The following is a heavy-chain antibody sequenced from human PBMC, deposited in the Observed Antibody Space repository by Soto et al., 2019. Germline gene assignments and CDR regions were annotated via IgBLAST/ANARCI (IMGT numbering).Heavy chain of an antibody. CDR2: ISYDGSNK. V-gene: IGHV3-30-3*01. CDR3: ARDLNSSGCYYYWYFDH. CDR1: GFTFSSYA. Sequence: QVQLVESGGGVVQPGRSLRLSCAASGFTFSSYAMHWVRQAPGKGLEWVAVISYDGSNKYYADSVKGRFTISRDNSKNTLYLQMNSLRAEDTAVYYCARDLNSSGCYYYWYFDHWGRGTLVTVSS. J-gene: IGHJ2*01. D-gene: IGHD3-22*01.